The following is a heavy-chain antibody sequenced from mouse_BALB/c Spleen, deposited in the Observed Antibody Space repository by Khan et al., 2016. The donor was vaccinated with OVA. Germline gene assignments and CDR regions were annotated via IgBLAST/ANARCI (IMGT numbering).Heavy chain of an antibody. V-gene: IGHV1S135*01. J-gene: IGHJ3*01. Sequence: VQLQQSGPELMKPGASVKISCKASGYSFTSYYIHWVKQSHGKSLEWIGYVDPFSGGTTYNQKFKGKATLTVDKSSSAAYIHFSNLTSEDSAVYYWTRHGYVAWFTYWGQGTLVTVSA. CDR2: VDPFSGGT. CDR1: GYSFTSYY. D-gene: IGHD2-2*01. CDR3: TRHGYVAWFTY.